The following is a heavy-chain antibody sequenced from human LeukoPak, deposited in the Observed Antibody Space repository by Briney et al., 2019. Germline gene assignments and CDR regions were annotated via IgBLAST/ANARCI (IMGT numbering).Heavy chain of an antibody. CDR3: ARGRGAFDI. Sequence: SQTLSLTCTVSGGSISSYYWSWIRQPPGKGLEWIGYIYDSGSTNYNPSLKSRVTISVDTSKNQFSLKLSSVTAADTAVYYCARGRGAFDIWGQGTMVTVSS. CDR2: IYDSGST. D-gene: IGHD3-10*01. CDR1: GGSISSYY. V-gene: IGHV4-59*12. J-gene: IGHJ3*02.